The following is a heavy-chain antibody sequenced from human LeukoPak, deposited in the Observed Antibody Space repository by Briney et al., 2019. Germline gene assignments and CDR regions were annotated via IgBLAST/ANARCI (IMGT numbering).Heavy chain of an antibody. CDR3: ARDHEYYYGSGSYYPGGCDY. V-gene: IGHV1-46*01. Sequence: ASVEVSCKASGYTFTSYYMHWVRQAPGQGLEWMGIINPSGGSTSYAQKFQGRVTMTRDTSTSTVYMELRSLRSEDTAVYYCARDHEYYYGSGSYYPGGCDYWGQGTLVTVSS. CDR2: INPSGGST. CDR1: GYTFTSYY. J-gene: IGHJ4*02. D-gene: IGHD3-10*01.